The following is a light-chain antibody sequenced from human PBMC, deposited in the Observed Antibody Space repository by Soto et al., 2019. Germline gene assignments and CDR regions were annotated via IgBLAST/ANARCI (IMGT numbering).Light chain of an antibody. V-gene: IGKV3-11*01. Sequence: ETLLTQSPATLSLSPGERATLSCRASQSVNNFLAWYQQKPGQPPRLLIYDGYYRATDTPPRFSGSGSGTDFTLTISSLEPEDSAVYYCQQRNMWPITFGQGTRLEIK. CDR2: DGY. J-gene: IGKJ5*01. CDR1: QSVNNF. CDR3: QQRNMWPIT.